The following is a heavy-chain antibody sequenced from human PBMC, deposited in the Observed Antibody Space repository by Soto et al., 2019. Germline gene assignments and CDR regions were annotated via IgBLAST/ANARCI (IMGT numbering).Heavy chain of an antibody. CDR1: GFTFSSYG. Sequence: QVQLVESGGGVVQPGRSLRLSCAASGFTFSSYGMHWVRQAPGKGLEWVAVISYDGSNKYYADSVKGRFTISRDNSKNXMXXQMNSLRAEDTAVYYCAKDLPDILTGRYYYSGMDVWGQGTTVTVSS. V-gene: IGHV3-30*18. J-gene: IGHJ6*02. D-gene: IGHD3-9*01. CDR2: ISYDGSNK. CDR3: AKDLPDILTGRYYYSGMDV.